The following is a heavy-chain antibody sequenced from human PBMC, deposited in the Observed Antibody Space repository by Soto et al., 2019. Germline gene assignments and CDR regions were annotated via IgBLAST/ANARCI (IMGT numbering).Heavy chain of an antibody. J-gene: IGHJ4*02. CDR1: GDRLSSYG. CDR3: ARVGRSSGGHVRPGDIPY. D-gene: IGHD3-22*01. CDR2: ISVSNGNS. V-gene: IGHV1-18*04. Sequence: QVQLVQSGDEMKKPGASVRVSCKASGDRLSSYGLSWVRQAPVPGLEWLGWISVSNGNSTSADKFQGRIKTTIDTFTVTAYVDLKSLRPDDTAMYYCARVGRSSGGHVRPGDIPYWGQGTRITVSP.